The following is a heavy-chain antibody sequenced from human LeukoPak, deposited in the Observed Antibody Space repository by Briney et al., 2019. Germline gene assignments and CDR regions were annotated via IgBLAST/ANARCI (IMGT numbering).Heavy chain of an antibody. D-gene: IGHD2-15*01. J-gene: IGHJ4*02. CDR1: GFTFSDAG. CDR3: TTDVVRRLLFGY. CDR2: VKSKTDGGTT. Sequence: GGSLRLSCAVSGFTFSDAGMSWVRQAPGKGLEWVGRVKSKTDGGTTDYAAPVKGRFTISRDDSKNTLYLQMNSLKTEDTAVYYCTTDVVRRLLFGYWGQGTLVTVSS. V-gene: IGHV3-15*01.